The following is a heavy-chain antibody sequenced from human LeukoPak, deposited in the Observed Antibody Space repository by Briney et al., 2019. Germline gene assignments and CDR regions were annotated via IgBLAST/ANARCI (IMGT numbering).Heavy chain of an antibody. V-gene: IGHV3-7*01. CDR3: ARALNWNDGYYDY. Sequence: PGGSLRLSCAASGFTFSTYWMSWVRQAPGKGLEWVANIRQDGSETYYVDSAKGRFTISRDNSKNTLYLQMNSLRAEDTAVYYCARALNWNDGYYDYWGQGTLVTVSP. D-gene: IGHD1-1*01. J-gene: IGHJ4*02. CDR2: IRQDGSET. CDR1: GFTFSTYW.